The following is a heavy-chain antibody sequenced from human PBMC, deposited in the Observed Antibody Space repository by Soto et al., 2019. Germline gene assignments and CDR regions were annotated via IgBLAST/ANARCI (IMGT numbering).Heavy chain of an antibody. J-gene: IGHJ4*02. CDR2: IYNRGTT. D-gene: IGHD2-2*01. CDR1: GGFIRSSSYY. Sequence: SETLSLTCTVSGGFIRSSSYYWAWIRQPPGKGLEWIGSIYNRGTTSYSPSLKSRVTISVDTSKNQFSLRLTSVTVADTAVYYCVRKSDAVLSKPPVYWGQGTLVTVSS. V-gene: IGHV4-39*01. CDR3: VRKSDAVLSKPPVY.